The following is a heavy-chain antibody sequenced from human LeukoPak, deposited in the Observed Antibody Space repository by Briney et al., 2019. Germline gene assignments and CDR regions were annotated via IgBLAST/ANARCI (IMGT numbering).Heavy chain of an antibody. CDR3: ARGEWGGYFDYYYYMDV. CDR2: INHSRST. J-gene: IGHJ6*03. CDR1: GGSFSGYY. Sequence: PSETLSLTCAVYGGSFSGYYWSWIRQPPGKGLEWIGEINHSRSTNYNPSLKSRVTISVDTSKNQFSLKLSSVTAADTAVYYCARGEWGGYFDYYYYMDVWGKGTTVTVSS. D-gene: IGHD5-12*01. V-gene: IGHV4-34*01.